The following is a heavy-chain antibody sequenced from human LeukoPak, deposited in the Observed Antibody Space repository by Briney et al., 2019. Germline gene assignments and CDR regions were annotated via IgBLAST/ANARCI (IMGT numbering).Heavy chain of an antibody. CDR3: HGYYNSEYYYYMDV. J-gene: IGHJ6*03. V-gene: IGHV3-21*04. CDR2: ISSSSDYI. CDR1: GFTFNNYI. Sequence: GGSLRLSCAASGFTFNNYIMNWVRQAPGKGLEWVSSISSSSDYIYYADSVKGRFTISRDNSKNTLYLQMNSLRAEDTAVYYGHGYYNSEYYYYMDVWGKGTTVTISS. D-gene: IGHD3-22*01.